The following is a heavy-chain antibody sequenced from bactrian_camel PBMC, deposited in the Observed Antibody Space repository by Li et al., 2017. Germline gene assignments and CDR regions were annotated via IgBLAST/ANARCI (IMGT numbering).Heavy chain of an antibody. J-gene: IGHJ4*01. V-gene: IGHV3S54*01. Sequence: HVQLVESGGGLVQAGGPLNLSCAATVNSNNLNCMGWFRQVPGKERESVAAVYTNGNSIYYADSVKGRFTISLNDAKNTLYLQMNRLKPEDTAMYYCAADREWPCTTWYAPRWQIRSQGTQVTVS. CDR1: VNSNNLNC. D-gene: IGHD6*01. CDR2: VYTNGNSI.